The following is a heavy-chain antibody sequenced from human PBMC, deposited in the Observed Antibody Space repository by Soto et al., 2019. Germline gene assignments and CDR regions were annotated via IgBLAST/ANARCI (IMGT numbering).Heavy chain of an antibody. D-gene: IGHD3-10*01. Sequence: QITLKESGPTLVKPTQTLTLTCTFSGFSLRTSEVGVGWIRQSPGKALEWLALIYWDDDKRYSPSLKSRLTIVKDTSNNLVVLIMANMDPVDTGTYYCSHITYYGWGRGALDVWGQGTTVTVSS. J-gene: IGHJ6*02. CDR2: IYWDDDK. V-gene: IGHV2-5*02. CDR3: SHITYYGWGRGALDV. CDR1: GFSLRTSEVG.